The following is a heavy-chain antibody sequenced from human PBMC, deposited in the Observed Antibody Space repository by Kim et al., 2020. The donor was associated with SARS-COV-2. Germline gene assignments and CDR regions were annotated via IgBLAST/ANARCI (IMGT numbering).Heavy chain of an antibody. J-gene: IGHJ4*02. Sequence: ASVKVSCKVSGYTLTELSMHWVRQAPGKGLEWMGGFDPEDGETIYAQKFQGRVTMTEDTSTDTAYMELSSLRSEDTAVYYCATTNFGSGWYPYYFDYWGQGTLVTVSS. CDR3: ATTNFGSGWYPYYFDY. V-gene: IGHV1-24*01. CDR2: FDPEDGET. CDR1: GYTLTELS. D-gene: IGHD6-19*01.